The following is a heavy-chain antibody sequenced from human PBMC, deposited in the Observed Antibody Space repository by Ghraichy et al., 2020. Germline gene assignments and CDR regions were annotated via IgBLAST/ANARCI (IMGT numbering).Heavy chain of an antibody. D-gene: IGHD2-15*01. Sequence: GSLRLSCDVSGDSISSSHWRSWVRQSPGKVLEWIGEIHHDGGTNYNPSLKSRVTMSVDKSKNQFSLSLTSVTAADTAVYYCARQTFGIFGMDVWGQGTTVTVS. CDR3: ARQTFGIFGMDV. V-gene: IGHV4-4*02. J-gene: IGHJ6*02. CDR2: IHHDGGT. CDR1: GDSISSSHW.